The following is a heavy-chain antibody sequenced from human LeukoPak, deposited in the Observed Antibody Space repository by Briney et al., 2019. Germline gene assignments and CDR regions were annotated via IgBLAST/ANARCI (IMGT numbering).Heavy chain of an antibody. Sequence: ASVKVSCKASGGTFSSYAISWVRQAPGQGLEWMGWISAYNGNTNYAQKLQGRVTMTTDTSTSTAYMELRSLRSDDTAVYYCARDFYAKTYYGSGSYSIDYWGQGTLVTVSS. J-gene: IGHJ4*02. CDR2: ISAYNGNT. CDR3: ARDFYAKTYYGSGSYSIDY. CDR1: GGTFSSYA. D-gene: IGHD3-10*01. V-gene: IGHV1-18*01.